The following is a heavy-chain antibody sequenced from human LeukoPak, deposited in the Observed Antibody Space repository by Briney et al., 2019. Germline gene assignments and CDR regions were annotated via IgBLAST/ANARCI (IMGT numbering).Heavy chain of an antibody. D-gene: IGHD4-23*01. V-gene: IGHV3-11*01. CDR2: ISSSVGTI. Sequence: PGGSLRLSCAASGFTFSDYFMTWIRQAPGKGLEWLAYISSSVGTIYYADSVKGRFTISRDDGQNSLYLEMNSLRAEDTAVYYCASRNSLFIWGQGTLVTVSS. CDR3: ASRNSLFI. J-gene: IGHJ4*02. CDR1: GFTFSDYF.